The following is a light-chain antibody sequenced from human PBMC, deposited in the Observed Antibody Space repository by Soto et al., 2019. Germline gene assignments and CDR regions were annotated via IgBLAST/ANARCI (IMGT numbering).Light chain of an antibody. CDR3: QSYDRSLRACV. Sequence: QSALTQPASVSGSPGQSITISCTGTNSNIGSDYGVHWYQQFPGTAPKLLIYGNSNRPSGVPDRFSGSKSGTSASLAITGLQAEDEADYYCQSYDRSLRACVFGTGTKLTVL. CDR1: NSNIGSDYG. J-gene: IGLJ1*01. CDR2: GNS. V-gene: IGLV1-40*01.